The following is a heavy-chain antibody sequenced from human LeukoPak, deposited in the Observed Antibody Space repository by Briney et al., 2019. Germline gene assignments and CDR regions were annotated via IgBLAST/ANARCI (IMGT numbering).Heavy chain of an antibody. V-gene: IGHV3-23*01. Sequence: TGGSLRLSCAASGFTFSRYAMSWVRQAPGKGLEWVSAISGSGVSTYYADYVKGRFTISRDNSKNTLYLQMNSLRAEDTAVYYCAKAPSPVLRFLEWLNGIDYWGQGTLVTVSS. CDR1: GFTFSRYA. J-gene: IGHJ4*02. D-gene: IGHD3-3*01. CDR3: AKAPSPVLRFLEWLNGIDY. CDR2: ISGSGVST.